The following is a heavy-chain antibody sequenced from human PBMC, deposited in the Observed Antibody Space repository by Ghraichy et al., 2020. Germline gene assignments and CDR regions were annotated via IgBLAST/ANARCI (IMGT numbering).Heavy chain of an antibody. Sequence: GGSLRLSCAASRFTFSSYAMHWVRQAPGKGLEWVAVISYDRSNENYADSVKGRFTISRDNSKNTLYLQMNSLRAEDTAVYYCARTYRSAWYYFDYWGQGTLVTVSS. D-gene: IGHD6-19*01. V-gene: IGHV3-30*01. CDR3: ARTYRSAWYYFDY. J-gene: IGHJ4*02. CDR2: ISYDRSNE. CDR1: RFTFSSYA.